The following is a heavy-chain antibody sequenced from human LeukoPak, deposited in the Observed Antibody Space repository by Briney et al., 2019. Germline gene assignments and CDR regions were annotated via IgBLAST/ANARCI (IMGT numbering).Heavy chain of an antibody. V-gene: IGHV4-39*07. CDR1: GGSISSSSYY. J-gene: IGHJ4*02. Sequence: ASETLSLTCTVSGGSISSSSYYWGWIRQPPGKGLEWIGSIYYSGSTYYNPSLKSRVTISVDTSKNQFSLKLSSVTAADTAVYYCARDQGWELRALDYWGQGTLVTVSS. D-gene: IGHD1-26*01. CDR2: IYYSGST. CDR3: ARDQGWELRALDY.